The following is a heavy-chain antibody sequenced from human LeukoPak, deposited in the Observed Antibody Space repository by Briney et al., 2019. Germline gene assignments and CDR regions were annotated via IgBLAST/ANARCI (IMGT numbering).Heavy chain of an antibody. J-gene: IGHJ4*02. CDR2: ISHDGRYK. D-gene: IGHD5-18*01. CDR1: GFTFSTHA. V-gene: IGHV3-30*04. Sequence: GRSLRLSCAASGFTFSTHAMHWVRQAPGEGLEWVAVISHDGRYKYYGNSVKGRFTISRDNSKNTLSLEMISLRGEDTALYYCAREGTAMVRYYFDYWGQGTLVTVSS. CDR3: AREGTAMVRYYFDY.